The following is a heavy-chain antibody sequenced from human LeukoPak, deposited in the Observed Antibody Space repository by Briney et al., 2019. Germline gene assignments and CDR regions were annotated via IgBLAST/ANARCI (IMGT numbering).Heavy chain of an antibody. CDR1: GFTFSTYA. J-gene: IGHJ4*02. Sequence: GGSLRLSCAASGFTFSTYAMDWVRQAPGKGLEWVSLITGDGRTIYYADSVKGRFTISRDNSKNILYLQINSLRADDTAVYYCAKDLTPDGLFELDYWGQGTLVTVSS. CDR3: AKDLTPDGLFELDY. V-gene: IGHV3-23*01. D-gene: IGHD3-9*01. CDR2: ITGDGRTI.